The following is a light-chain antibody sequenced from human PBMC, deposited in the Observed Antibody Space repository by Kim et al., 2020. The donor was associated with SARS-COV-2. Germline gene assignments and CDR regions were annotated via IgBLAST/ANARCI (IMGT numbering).Light chain of an antibody. CDR3: AAWDDSLSGLV. V-gene: IGLV1-47*01. CDR2: RNN. Sequence: QRVTISCSGSSSNIGSNYVYWYQQRPGTAPKLLIYRNNQRPSGVPDRFSGSKSGTSASLAISGLRSEDEADYYCAAWDDSLSGLVFGGGTQLTVL. J-gene: IGLJ2*01. CDR1: SSNIGSNY.